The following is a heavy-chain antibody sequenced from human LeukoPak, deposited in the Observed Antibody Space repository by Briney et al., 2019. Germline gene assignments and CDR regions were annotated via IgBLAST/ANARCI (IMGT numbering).Heavy chain of an antibody. CDR1: GFTFSSYA. D-gene: IGHD2-15*01. Sequence: GGSLRLSCAASGFTFSSYAMSWVRQAPGKGLEWVSAISGGGGSTYYADSVKGRFTISRDNSKNTLYLQMNSLRAEDTAVYYCAKARGEQNGGSNYWGQGTLVTVSS. J-gene: IGHJ4*02. CDR2: ISGGGGST. CDR3: AKARGEQNGGSNY. V-gene: IGHV3-23*01.